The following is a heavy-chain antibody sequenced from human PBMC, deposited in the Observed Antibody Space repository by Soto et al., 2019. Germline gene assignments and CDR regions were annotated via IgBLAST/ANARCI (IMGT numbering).Heavy chain of an antibody. CDR1: GYTFTGYA. Sequence: ASVKVSCKASGYTFTGYAMHWVRQAPGQRLEWMGWINAGNGNTKYSQKFQGRVTITRDTSTSTVYMELSSLRSEDTAVYYCARGRWNYDILTGPLYYYYYGMDVWGQGTTVTVSS. D-gene: IGHD3-9*01. V-gene: IGHV1-3*01. CDR3: ARGRWNYDILTGPLYYYYYGMDV. CDR2: INAGNGNT. J-gene: IGHJ6*02.